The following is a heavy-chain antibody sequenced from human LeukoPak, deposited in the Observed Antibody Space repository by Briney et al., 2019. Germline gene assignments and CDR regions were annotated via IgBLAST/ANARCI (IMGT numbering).Heavy chain of an antibody. V-gene: IGHV4-39*07. CDR1: GGSISSSSYY. CDR2: IYYSGST. D-gene: IGHD3-10*01. CDR3: ARASGTGSTAFDP. J-gene: IGHJ5*02. Sequence: PSETLSLTCTVSGGSISSSSYYWGWIRQPPVKGLEWIGSIYYSGSTYYNPSLKSRVTISVDTSKNQFSLKLSSVTAADTAVYYCARASGTGSTAFDPWGQGTLVTVSS.